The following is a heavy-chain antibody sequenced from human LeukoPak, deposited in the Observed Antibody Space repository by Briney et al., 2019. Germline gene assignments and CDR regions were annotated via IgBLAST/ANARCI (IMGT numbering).Heavy chain of an antibody. J-gene: IGHJ4*02. D-gene: IGHD3-22*01. V-gene: IGHV1-18*01. CDR2: ISAYNGNT. CDR1: GYTFTSYG. Sequence: ASVKVSCKASGYTFTSYGISWVRQAPGQGLEWMGWISAYNGNTNYAQKLQGIVTMTTDTSTSTAYMELRSLRSDDTAVYYCARAPDPNFYDRSGFDYWGQGTLITVSS. CDR3: ARAPDPNFYDRSGFDY.